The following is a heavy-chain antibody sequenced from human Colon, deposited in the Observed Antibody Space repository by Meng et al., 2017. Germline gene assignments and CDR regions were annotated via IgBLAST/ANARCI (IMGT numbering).Heavy chain of an antibody. J-gene: IGHJ3*02. CDR1: GFTFGDYA. Sequence: LKISCTASGFTFGDYAMSWFRQAPGKGLEWVGLIRSKAYGGTTEYAASMKGRFTISRDDSKSIAYLQMNSLKTEDTAMYYCTREESVYDYAWGSYRTDAFDIWGQGTMVTVSS. CDR3: TREESVYDYAWGSYRTDAFDI. D-gene: IGHD3-16*02. CDR2: IRSKAYGGTT. V-gene: IGHV3-49*03.